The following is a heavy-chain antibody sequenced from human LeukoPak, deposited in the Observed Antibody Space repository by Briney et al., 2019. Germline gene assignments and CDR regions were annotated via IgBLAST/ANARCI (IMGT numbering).Heavy chain of an antibody. V-gene: IGHV4-31*03. CDR3: ARFFRGAYFDY. CDR2: IYYSGST. Sequence: SETLSLTCTVSGGSISSGGYYWSWIRQHPGKGLEWIGYIYYSGSTYYNPSLKSRVTISVDTSKNQFSLKLSSVTAADTAVYYCARFFRGAYFDYWGQGTLITVSS. J-gene: IGHJ4*02. CDR1: GGSISSGGYY. D-gene: IGHD2-15*01.